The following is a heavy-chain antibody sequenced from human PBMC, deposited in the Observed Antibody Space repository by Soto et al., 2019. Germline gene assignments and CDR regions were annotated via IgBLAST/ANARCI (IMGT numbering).Heavy chain of an antibody. V-gene: IGHV3-7*03. CDR3: ARGERYFDRLYYYYGVDV. Sequence: PGGSLRLSCAASGFTFSSYWMSWVRQAPGKGLEWVANIKQDGSEKYYVDSVKGRFTISRDNAKNSLYLHMNSLRAVDTAVYYCARGERYFDRLYYYYGVDVWGQGTTVTVSS. CDR2: IKQDGSEK. J-gene: IGHJ6*02. CDR1: GFTFSSYW. D-gene: IGHD3-9*01.